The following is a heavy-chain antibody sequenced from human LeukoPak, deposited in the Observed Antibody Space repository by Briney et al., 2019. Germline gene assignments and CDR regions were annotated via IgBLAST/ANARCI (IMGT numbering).Heavy chain of an antibody. J-gene: IGHJ4*02. Sequence: APVKASCKASGGTFSSYAISWVRQAPGQGLEWTGGTIPIFGTAKYAQKFQGRVTITADGATSTAYMYLRMLRSEDTAVDFCARDETYYDFGSCYPNFDYWGQGTLVTVSS. D-gene: IGHD3-3*01. CDR2: TIPIFGTA. CDR3: ARDETYYDFGSCYPNFDY. CDR1: GGTFSSYA. V-gene: IGHV1-69*13.